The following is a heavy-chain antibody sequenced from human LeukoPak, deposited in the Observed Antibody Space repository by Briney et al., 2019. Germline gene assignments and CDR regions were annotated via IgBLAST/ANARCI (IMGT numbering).Heavy chain of an antibody. J-gene: IGHJ4*02. D-gene: IGHD3-10*01. Sequence: PSETLSLTCTVSADSISSGGHYWSWIRQHPGTGLESIGFMRHSGSTSHNPSLKGRVAISVDASKNQFSLRLSSVTAADTAVYYCARGGNRFGGFYFDNWGQGSLVTVSS. V-gene: IGHV4-31*03. CDR1: ADSISSGGHY. CDR2: MRHSGST. CDR3: ARGGNRFGGFYFDN.